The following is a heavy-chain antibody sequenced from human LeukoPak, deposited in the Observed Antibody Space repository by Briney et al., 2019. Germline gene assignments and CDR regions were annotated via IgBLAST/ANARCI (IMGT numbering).Heavy chain of an antibody. D-gene: IGHD1-26*01. CDR1: GFTLTSTC. Sequence: GGTLRLSCAMSGFTLTSTCMHWVRQAPGKGLEWVAFMHYDGRNILYADSVKGRFSISTDNSKNMVYLQMSSLRAEDTAVYYCAKVTVGDVWFDPWGQRTLVTVSS. CDR3: AKVTVGDVWFDP. V-gene: IGHV3-30*02. CDR2: MHYDGRNI. J-gene: IGHJ5*02.